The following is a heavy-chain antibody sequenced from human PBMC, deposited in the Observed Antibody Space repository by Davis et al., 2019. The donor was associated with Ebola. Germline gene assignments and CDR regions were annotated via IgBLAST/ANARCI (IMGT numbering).Heavy chain of an antibody. V-gene: IGHV4-39*01. CDR1: GGSISSSSYY. J-gene: IGHJ4*02. D-gene: IGHD2-21*02. CDR3: ARVPCGGDCYSRSGLDY. Sequence: SETLSLTCTVSGGSISSSSYYWGWIRQPPGKGLEWIGSIYYSGSTYYNPSLKSRVTISVDTSKNQFSLKLSSVTAADTAVYYCARVPCGGDCYSRSGLDYWGQGILVTVSS. CDR2: IYYSGST.